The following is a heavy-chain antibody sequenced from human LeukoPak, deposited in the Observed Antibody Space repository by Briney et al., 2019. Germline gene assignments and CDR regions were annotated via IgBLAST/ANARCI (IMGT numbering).Heavy chain of an antibody. CDR3: ARDLVGSSWSTWFDP. CDR2: IHYSGST. J-gene: IGHJ5*02. V-gene: IGHV4-61*08. D-gene: IGHD6-13*01. Sequence: PSETLSLTCTVSGGSVSSGGYYWTWIRQPPGKGLEWIGYIHYSGSTYYNPSLKSRVTISVDTSKNQFSLKLSSVTAADTAVYYCARDLVGSSWSTWFDPWGQGTLVTVSS. CDR1: GGSVSSGGYY.